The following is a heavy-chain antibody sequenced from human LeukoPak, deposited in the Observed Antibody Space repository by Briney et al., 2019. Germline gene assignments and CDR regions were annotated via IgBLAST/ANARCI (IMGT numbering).Heavy chain of an antibody. Sequence: GGSLRLSCAASGFTFSTYAMSWVRQAPGKGLEWVSGISGSGGSTYYADSVKGRFTISRDNSPNTLYLQMHSMRAEDTAVYYCAKAKEIQIWSTNNNFDPWGQGTLVTVSS. V-gene: IGHV3-23*01. D-gene: IGHD5-18*01. CDR2: ISGSGGST. CDR1: GFTFSTYA. J-gene: IGHJ5*02. CDR3: AKAKEIQIWSTNNNFDP.